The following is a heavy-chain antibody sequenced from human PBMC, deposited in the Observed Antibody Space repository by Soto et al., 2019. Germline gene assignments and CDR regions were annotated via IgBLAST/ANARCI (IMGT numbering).Heavy chain of an antibody. CDR3: AKYSITWGGGVYNWFDP. CDR2: ISATGGST. D-gene: IGHD3-16*01. Sequence: GGSLRLSCAASGFTFGHYAMAWVRQAPGKGLEWVSAISATGGSTFYADSVKDRFTISRDNVKNTLYLQINSLRAEDTAKYYCAKYSITWGGGVYNWFDPWGQGTLVTVSS. V-gene: IGHV3-23*01. J-gene: IGHJ5*02. CDR1: GFTFGHYA.